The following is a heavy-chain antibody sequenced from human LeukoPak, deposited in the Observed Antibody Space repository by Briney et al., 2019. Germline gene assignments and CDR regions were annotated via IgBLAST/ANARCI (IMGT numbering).Heavy chain of an antibody. CDR2: IRSKANNYAT. CDR3: TRRYYFDTSGYYGDDY. CDR1: GFTFSGSA. D-gene: IGHD3-22*01. J-gene: IGHJ4*02. V-gene: IGHV3-73*01. Sequence: GGSLRLSCAASGFTFSGSAMHWVRQASGKGLEWVGRIRSKANNYATSYGASVKGRFTISRDDSENTAYLQMNSLKIEDTAMCYCTRRYYFDTSGYYGDDYWGQGTLVTVSS.